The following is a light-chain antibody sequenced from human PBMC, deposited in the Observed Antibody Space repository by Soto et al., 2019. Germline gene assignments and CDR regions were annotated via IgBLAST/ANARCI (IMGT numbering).Light chain of an antibody. CDR3: SSYTSSSPHVV. V-gene: IGLV2-14*01. CDR2: EVS. CDR1: SRDVGGYNY. Sequence: QSVLTQPASVSGSPGQSITISCTGTSRDVGGYNYVSWYQQHPGKAPKLMIYEVSNRPSGVSNRFSGSKSGNTASLTISGLQAEDEADFYCSSYTSSSPHVVFGGGTQLTVL. J-gene: IGLJ2*01.